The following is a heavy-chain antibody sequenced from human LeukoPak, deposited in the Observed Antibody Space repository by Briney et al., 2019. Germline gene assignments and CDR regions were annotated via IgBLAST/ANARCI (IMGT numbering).Heavy chain of an antibody. D-gene: IGHD6-6*01. V-gene: IGHV3-33*01. Sequence: GGSLRLSCAASGFTFSSYGMHWVRQAPGKGLEWVAVIWYDGSNKYYADSVKGRFTISRDHSKNTLYLQMNSLRAEDTAVYYCARDQLRIASSSSFDYWGQGTLVTVSS. CDR1: GFTFSSYG. CDR2: IWYDGSNK. J-gene: IGHJ4*02. CDR3: ARDQLRIASSSSFDY.